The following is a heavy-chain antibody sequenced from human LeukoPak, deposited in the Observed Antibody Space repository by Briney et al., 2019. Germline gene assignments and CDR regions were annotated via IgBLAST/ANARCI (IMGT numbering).Heavy chain of an antibody. CDR3: AKDFDYYDSSGYRRYDY. Sequence: GRSLRLSCAASGFTFSSYGMHWVRQAPGKGLEWVAVISYDGSNEYHADSMKGRFTISRDNSKNTLYLQMNSLRAEDTAVYYCAKDFDYYDSSGYRRYDYWGQGTLVTVSS. D-gene: IGHD3-22*01. J-gene: IGHJ4*02. V-gene: IGHV3-30*18. CDR2: ISYDGSNE. CDR1: GFTFSSYG.